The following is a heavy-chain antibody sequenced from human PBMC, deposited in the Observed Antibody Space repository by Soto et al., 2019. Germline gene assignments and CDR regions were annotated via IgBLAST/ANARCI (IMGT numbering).Heavy chain of an antibody. D-gene: IGHD6-19*01. J-gene: IGHJ4*02. CDR2: ISSNGGST. V-gene: IGHV3-64D*08. CDR3: VKDRIAVAGTFVY. Sequence: GGSLRLSCSASGFTFSSYAMHWVRQAPGKGLEYVSAISSNGGSTYYADSVKGRFTISRDNSKNTPYLQMSSLRAEDTAVYYCVKDRIAVAGTFVYWGQGTLVTVSS. CDR1: GFTFSSYA.